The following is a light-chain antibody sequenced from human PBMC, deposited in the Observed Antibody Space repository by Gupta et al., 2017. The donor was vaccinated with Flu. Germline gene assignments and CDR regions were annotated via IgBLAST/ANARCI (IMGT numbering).Light chain of an antibody. V-gene: IGKV3-20*01. CDR3: RQYGSSPPLT. J-gene: IGKJ4*01. CDR1: QSVSSSY. CDR2: GAS. Sequence: EIVFTQSPGTLSLSPGERATLSCRASQSVSSSYLAWYQQKPGQAPSLLIYGASSRAAGIPDRLSGSGSGTEFSLTISRLEPEDVAVYYCRQYGSSPPLTFGGGTKVEIK.